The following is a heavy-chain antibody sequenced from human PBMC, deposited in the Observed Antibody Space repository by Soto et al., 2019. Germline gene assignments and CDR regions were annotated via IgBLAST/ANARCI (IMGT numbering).Heavy chain of an antibody. CDR3: AKPAGYYDSSGFVFDY. D-gene: IGHD3-22*01. J-gene: IGHJ4*02. V-gene: IGHV3-30*18. CDR2: ISYDGSNK. Sequence: HPGGSLRLSCAASGFTFSSYGMHWVRQAPGKGLEWVAVISYDGSNKYYADSVKGRFTISRDNSKNTLYLQMNSLRAEDTAVYYCAKPAGYYDSSGFVFDYWGQGTLVTVSS. CDR1: GFTFSSYG.